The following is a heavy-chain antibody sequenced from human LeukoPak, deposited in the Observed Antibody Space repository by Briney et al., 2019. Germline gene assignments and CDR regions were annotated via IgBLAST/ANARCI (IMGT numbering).Heavy chain of an antibody. CDR3: ARGRRPTYSSGWCPFDY. CDR2: INPNSGGT. CDR1: GYTFTGYY. J-gene: IGHJ4*02. Sequence: ASVTVSCTASGYTFTGYYMHWVRQAPGQGLEWMGWINPNSGGTNYAQKFQGWVTMTRDTSISTAYMELSRLRSDDTAVYYCARGRRPTYSSGWCPFDYWGQGTLVTVSS. D-gene: IGHD6-19*01. V-gene: IGHV1-2*04.